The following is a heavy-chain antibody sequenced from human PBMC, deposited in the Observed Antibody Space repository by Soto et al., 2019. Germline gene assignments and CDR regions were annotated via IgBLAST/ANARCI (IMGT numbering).Heavy chain of an antibody. Sequence: SETLSLTSTVSGGSISSYYWSWIRQPPGKGLEWIGYIYYSGSTNYNPSLKSRVTISVDTSKNQFSLKLSSVTAADTAVYYCARGYYYDNWGQGTLVTVSS. V-gene: IGHV4-59*01. CDR2: IYYSGST. CDR1: GGSISSYY. J-gene: IGHJ4*02. CDR3: ARGYYYDN. D-gene: IGHD1-20*01.